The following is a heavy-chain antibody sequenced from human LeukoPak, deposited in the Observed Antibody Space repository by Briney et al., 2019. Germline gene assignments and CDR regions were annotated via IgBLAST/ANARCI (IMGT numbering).Heavy chain of an antibody. D-gene: IGHD6-13*01. V-gene: IGHV4-59*01. CDR1: GGSISTYY. CDR3: ARHGGSWTFDI. J-gene: IGHJ3*02. Sequence: SETLPLTCTVSGGSISTYYWSWIRQPPGKGLEWIGYIDSSGSTNYNPSLKSRLTISLDTSKNQFSLKLRSVTAADTAVYYCARHGGSWTFDIWGRGTMVTVSS. CDR2: IDSSGST.